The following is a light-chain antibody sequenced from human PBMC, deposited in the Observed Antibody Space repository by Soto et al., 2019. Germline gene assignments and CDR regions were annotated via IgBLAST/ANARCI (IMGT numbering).Light chain of an antibody. J-gene: IGLJ2*01. V-gene: IGLV2-14*01. CDR2: EVS. CDR3: SSYGSSITVV. Sequence: QSVLTQPASVSGSPGQSITISCTGTSSDVGGYNYVSWYQQHPGKAPKLMIYEVSNRPSGVSNRFSGSKSGNTASLTISGLQAEDEADYYCSSYGSSITVVFGGGTKLTVL. CDR1: SSDVGGYNY.